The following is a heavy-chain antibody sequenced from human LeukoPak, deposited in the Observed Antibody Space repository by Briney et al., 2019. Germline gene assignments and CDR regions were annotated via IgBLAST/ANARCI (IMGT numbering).Heavy chain of an antibody. CDR3: ARDQGGYDLGVFDY. J-gene: IGHJ4*02. V-gene: IGHV7-4-1*02. Sequence: GASVEVSCKASGYTFTSYAMNWVRQAPAQGLEWMGWINTNTGNPTYAQGFTGRFVFSLDTSVSTAYLQISSLKAEDTAVYYCARDQGGYDLGVFDYWGQGTLVTVSS. CDR2: INTNTGNP. CDR1: GYTFTSYA. D-gene: IGHD5-12*01.